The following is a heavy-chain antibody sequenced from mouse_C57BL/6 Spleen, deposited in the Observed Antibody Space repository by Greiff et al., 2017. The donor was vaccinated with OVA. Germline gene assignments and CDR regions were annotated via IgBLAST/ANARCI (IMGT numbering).Heavy chain of an antibody. CDR2: INPGSGGT. Sequence: VQLQQSGAELVRPGTSVKVSCKASGYAFTNYLIEWVKQRPGQGLEWIGVINPGSGGTNYNEKFKGKATLTADKSSSTAYMQLSSLTSEDSAVYFCAREGYYGNYVGAMDYWGQGTSVTVSS. CDR1: GYAFTNYL. V-gene: IGHV1-54*01. J-gene: IGHJ4*01. CDR3: AREGYYGNYVGAMDY. D-gene: IGHD2-1*01.